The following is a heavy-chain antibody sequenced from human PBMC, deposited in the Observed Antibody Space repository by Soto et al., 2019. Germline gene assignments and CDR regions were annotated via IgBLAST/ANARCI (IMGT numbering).Heavy chain of an antibody. Sequence: GGSLRLSCAASGFTFSSYGMHWVRQAPGKGLEWVAVISYDGSNKYYADSVKGRFTISRDNSKNTLYLQMNSLRAEDTAAYYCAKSLRREPDYWGQGTLVTVSS. V-gene: IGHV3-30*18. CDR1: GFTFSSYG. D-gene: IGHD4-17*01. CDR3: AKSLRREPDY. J-gene: IGHJ4*02. CDR2: ISYDGSNK.